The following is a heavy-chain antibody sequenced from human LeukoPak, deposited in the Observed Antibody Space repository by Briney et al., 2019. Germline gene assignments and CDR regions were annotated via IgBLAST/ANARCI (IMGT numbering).Heavy chain of an antibody. V-gene: IGHV4-59*08. CDR1: GGSISSYY. CDR2: IYYSGST. D-gene: IGHD2-2*02. Sequence: SETLSLTCTVSGGSISSYYWSWIRQPPGKGLEWIGYIYYSGSTKYTPSLKSRVTISVDTSKNQFSLKLSSVTAADTAVYYCARQHCSSTSCYTGLGIDYWGQGTLVTVSS. CDR3: ARQHCSSTSCYTGLGIDY. J-gene: IGHJ4*02.